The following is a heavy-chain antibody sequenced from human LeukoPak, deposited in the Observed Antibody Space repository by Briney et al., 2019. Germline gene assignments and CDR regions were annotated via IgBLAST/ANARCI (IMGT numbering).Heavy chain of an antibody. CDR3: ARDIEESSGYYDV. CDR2: ISSSSSYI. CDR1: GFTFSSYS. V-gene: IGHV3-21*01. Sequence: KTGGSLRLSCAASGFTFSSYSMNWVRQAPGKGLEWVSSISSSSSYIYYADSVKGRFTISRDNAKNSLYLQMNSLRAEDTAVYYCARDIEESSGYYDVWGKGTTVTVSS. J-gene: IGHJ6*04. D-gene: IGHD3-3*01.